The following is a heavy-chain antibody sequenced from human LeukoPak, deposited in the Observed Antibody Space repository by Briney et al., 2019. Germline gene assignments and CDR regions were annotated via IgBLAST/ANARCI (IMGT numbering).Heavy chain of an antibody. V-gene: IGHV4-30-4*08. Sequence: MPSETLSLTCTVSGGSIGSGDYYWSWIRQPPGKGLEWIGYIYYSGSTYYNPSLKSRVTISVDTSKNQFSLKLSSVTAADTAVYYCASGYYYDSSGYYGGQHAFDIWGQGTMVTVSS. J-gene: IGHJ3*02. CDR1: GGSIGSGDYY. CDR3: ASGYYYDSSGYYGGQHAFDI. CDR2: IYYSGST. D-gene: IGHD3-22*01.